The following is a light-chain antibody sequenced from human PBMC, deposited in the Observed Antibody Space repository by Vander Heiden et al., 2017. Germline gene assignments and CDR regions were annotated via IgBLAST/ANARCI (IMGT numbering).Light chain of an antibody. CDR3: QQYNSHPLT. CDR2: NAS. Sequence: DFHTTQPPSTLSASVGDRVTITCRASQSISSWLAWYQQKPGKAPKLLIYNASSLERGVPSRFSGSGSGTEFTLTISSLQPDDFATYYCQQYNSHPLTFGQGTKVEIK. J-gene: IGKJ1*01. CDR1: QSISSW. V-gene: IGKV1-5*03.